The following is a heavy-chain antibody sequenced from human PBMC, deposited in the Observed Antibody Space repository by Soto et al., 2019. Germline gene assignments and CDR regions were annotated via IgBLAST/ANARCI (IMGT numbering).Heavy chain of an antibody. V-gene: IGHV3-7*01. CDR2: IKEAGSEK. CDR1: GFTFSNYS. J-gene: IGHJ5*02. CDR3: AKNEA. Sequence: GCLRLSCAASGFTFSNYSMSCVRQAPGKGLEWVANIKEAGSEKYYVDSVQGRFTISRDNAKNSLYLQMNSLTDDDTAVYYCAKNEAWGQGTLVTVSS.